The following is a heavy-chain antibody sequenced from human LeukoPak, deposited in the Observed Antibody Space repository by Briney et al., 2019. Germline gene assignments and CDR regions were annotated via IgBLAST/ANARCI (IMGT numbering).Heavy chain of an antibody. CDR3: AKDYVVMITFGGTPPDY. CDR1: GFTFSSYW. CDR2: IKQDGSEK. V-gene: IGHV3-7*01. Sequence: GGSLRLSCAASGFTFSSYWMSWVRQAPGKGLEWVANIKQDGSEKYYADSVKGRFTISRDNSKNTLYLQMNSLRAEDTAVYYCAKDYVVMITFGGTPPDYWGQGTLVTVSS. J-gene: IGHJ4*02. D-gene: IGHD3-16*01.